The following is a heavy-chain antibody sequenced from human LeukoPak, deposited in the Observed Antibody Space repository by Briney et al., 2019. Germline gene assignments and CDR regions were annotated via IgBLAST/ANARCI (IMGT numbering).Heavy chain of an antibody. CDR2: ISSSGSTI. CDR1: GFTFSDYY. Sequence: GGSLRLSCAASGFTFSDYYMSWIRQAPGKGLEWVSYISSSGSTIYYADSVRGRFTISRDNAKNSLFLQMNSLRAEDTAVYYCARDRYSGSYPLDYWGQGTLVTVSS. J-gene: IGHJ4*02. D-gene: IGHD1-26*01. V-gene: IGHV3-11*01. CDR3: ARDRYSGSYPLDY.